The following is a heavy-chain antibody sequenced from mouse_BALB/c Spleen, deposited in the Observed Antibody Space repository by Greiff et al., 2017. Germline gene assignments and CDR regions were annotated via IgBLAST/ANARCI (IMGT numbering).Heavy chain of an antibody. J-gene: IGHJ4*01. CDR3: AIAYYYYYAMDY. D-gene: IGHD2-10*01. Sequence: EVQRVESGPGLVKPSQSLSLTCSVTGYSITSGYFWNWIRQFPGNKLEWMGYISYDGSNNYNPSLKNRISITRDTSKNQFFLKLNSVTTEDTATYYCAIAYYYYYAMDYRGQGTSVTVSS. CDR1: GYSITSGYF. CDR2: ISYDGSN. V-gene: IGHV3-6*02.